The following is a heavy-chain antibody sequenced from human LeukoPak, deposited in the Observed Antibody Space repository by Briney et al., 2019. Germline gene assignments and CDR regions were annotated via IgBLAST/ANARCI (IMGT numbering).Heavy chain of an antibody. CDR2: IYYSGST. CDR1: GGSISSYY. D-gene: IGHD4-11*01. Sequence: SETLSLTCTVSGGSISSYYWSWIRQPPGKGLEWIGYIYYSGSTNYNPSLKSRVTISVDTSKNQFSLKLSSVTAADTAVYYCARDTVTTSNWYSDLWGRGPLVTVSS. J-gene: IGHJ2*01. V-gene: IGHV4-59*12. CDR3: ARDTVTTSNWYSDL.